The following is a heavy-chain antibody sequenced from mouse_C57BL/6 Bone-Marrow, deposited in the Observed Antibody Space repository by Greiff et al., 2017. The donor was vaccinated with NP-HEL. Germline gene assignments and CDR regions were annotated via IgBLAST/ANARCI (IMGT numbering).Heavy chain of an antibody. Sequence: EVKVVESEGGLVQPGSSMKLSCTASGFTFSDYYMAWVRQVPEKGLEWVANINYDGSSTYYLDSLKSRFIISRDNAKNILYLQMSSLKSEDTATYYCAREIYDGYYYAMDYWGQGTSVTVSS. J-gene: IGHJ4*01. CDR3: AREIYDGYYYAMDY. CDR2: INYDGSST. CDR1: GFTFSDYY. D-gene: IGHD2-3*01. V-gene: IGHV5-16*01.